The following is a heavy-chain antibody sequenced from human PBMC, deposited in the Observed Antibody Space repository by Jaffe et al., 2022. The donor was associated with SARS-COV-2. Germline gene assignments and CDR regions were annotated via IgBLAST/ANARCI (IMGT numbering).Heavy chain of an antibody. Sequence: EVQLVESGGGLIQPGGSLRLSCVASGFTVSPNYMSWVRQAPGKGLEWVSVIYSGGSTNYADSVKGRFTISRDNSKNTLYLQMNGLRAEDTAVYYCARDFEYYDGSAGEVWGQGTLVTVSS. D-gene: IGHD3-22*01. CDR1: GFTVSPNY. CDR2: IYSGGST. J-gene: IGHJ4*02. V-gene: IGHV3-53*01. CDR3: ARDFEYYDGSAGEV.